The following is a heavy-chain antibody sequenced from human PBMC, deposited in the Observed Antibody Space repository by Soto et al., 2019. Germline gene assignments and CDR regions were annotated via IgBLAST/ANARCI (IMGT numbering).Heavy chain of an antibody. CDR2: IIPNIGTA. D-gene: IGHD5-18*01. CDR1: AYTFNSYG. J-gene: IGHJ5*02. V-gene: IGHV1-69*05. CDR3: ARGPRIQLWYNWFDP. Sequence: SVKVSCKASAYTFNSYGISWVRQAPGQGLEWMGWIIPNIGTANYAQKYQGRVTITTDESTSTAYMELSSLRSEDTAVYYCARGPRIQLWYNWFDPWGQGTLVTVSS.